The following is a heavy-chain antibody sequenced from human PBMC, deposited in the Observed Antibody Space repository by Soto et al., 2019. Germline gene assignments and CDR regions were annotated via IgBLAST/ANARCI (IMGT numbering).Heavy chain of an antibody. CDR3: ARGPHHGAFDI. Sequence: GGSVRLSCAASGFTFSSFGMHWVRQAPGKGLEWVTVIWFDGSNKYYADSVKGRFTISRDNAKNTLYLQMNSLRAEDTAVYYYARGPHHGAFDIWSQGTMVTVSS. CDR1: GFTFSSFG. V-gene: IGHV3-33*01. CDR2: IWFDGSNK. J-gene: IGHJ3*02.